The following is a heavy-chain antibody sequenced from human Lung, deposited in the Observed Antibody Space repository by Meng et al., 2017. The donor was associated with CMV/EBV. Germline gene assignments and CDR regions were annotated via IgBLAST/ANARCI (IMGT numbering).Heavy chain of an antibody. CDR2: ISGNTGFI. V-gene: IGHV3-9*01. Sequence: SCTASGFTFDDFAMHWVRQSPGEGLEWVSGISGNTGFIGYADSVKGRFTISRDNAKKTLSLQINTLRAEDTALYYCTKGGGERVTFDAMDVWCQGTTVTVSS. D-gene: IGHD2-21*02. CDR1: GFTFDDFA. CDR3: TKGGGERVTFDAMDV. J-gene: IGHJ6*02.